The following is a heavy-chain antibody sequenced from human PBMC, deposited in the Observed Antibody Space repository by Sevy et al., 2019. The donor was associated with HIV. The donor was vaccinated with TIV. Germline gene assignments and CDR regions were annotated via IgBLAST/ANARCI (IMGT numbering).Heavy chain of an antibody. Sequence: GGSLRLSCSASGFTFSSYAMHWVCQAPGKGLEYVSAISSNGGSTYYADSVKGRFTISRDNSKNTLYLQMGSLRAEDTAVYYCVKGPYSSSPGTYYYYGMDVSGQGTTVTVSS. CDR3: VKGPYSSSPGTYYYYGMDV. V-gene: IGHV3-64D*06. J-gene: IGHJ6*02. D-gene: IGHD6-13*01. CDR1: GFTFSSYA. CDR2: ISSNGGST.